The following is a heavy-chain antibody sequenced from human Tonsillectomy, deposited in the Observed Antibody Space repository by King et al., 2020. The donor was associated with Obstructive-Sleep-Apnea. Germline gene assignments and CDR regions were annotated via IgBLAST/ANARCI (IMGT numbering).Heavy chain of an antibody. D-gene: IGHD2-2*01. CDR3: ARDRGYCSTTACYEYNWFDP. CDR1: GDHVSSNSAT. Sequence: VQLQQSGPGLVKPSQTLSLTCALSGDHVSSNSATWNWIRQSPSRGLEWLGRTYYRSKWYNDYAVSVKGRITIIPDTSKNQFSLQLHSVTPEDTAVYYCARDRGYCSTTACYEYNWFDPWGQGTLVTVSS. CDR2: TYYRSKWYN. V-gene: IGHV6-1*01. J-gene: IGHJ5*02.